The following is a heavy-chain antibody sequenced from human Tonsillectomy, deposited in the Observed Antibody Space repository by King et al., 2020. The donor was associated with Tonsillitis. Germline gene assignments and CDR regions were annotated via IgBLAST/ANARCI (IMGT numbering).Heavy chain of an antibody. CDR1: GGSISSYY. D-gene: IGHD6-19*01. V-gene: IGHV4-4*07. J-gene: IGHJ3*02. CDR2: IYTSGST. Sequence: QLQESGPGLVKPSETLSLTCTVSGGSISSYYWSWIRQPAGKGLEWIGRIYTSGSTNYNPSLKSRVTMSVDTTKNQFSLKLSSVTAADTAVYYCARESKRGSGWFNNAFDIWGQGTMVTVSS. CDR3: ARESKRGSGWFNNAFDI.